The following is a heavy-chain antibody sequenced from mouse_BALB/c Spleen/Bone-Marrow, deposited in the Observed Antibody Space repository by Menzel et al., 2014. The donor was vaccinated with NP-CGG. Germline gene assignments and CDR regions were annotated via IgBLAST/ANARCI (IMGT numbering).Heavy chain of an antibody. CDR1: GFTFSNYV. Sequence: EVVLVESGGGLVKPGGSLKLSCAASGFTFSNYVMSWIRQTPEKRLEWVTTISSGGTYTFYPDSVKGRFTISRDNAKNNLYLQMSSLRSGDTAMYYGAKRGEISLLQPQYFDVWGAGTPVTVSS. CDR3: AKRGEISLLQPQYFDV. V-gene: IGHV5-9-1*01. CDR2: ISSGGTYT. J-gene: IGHJ1*01. D-gene: IGHD1-2*01.